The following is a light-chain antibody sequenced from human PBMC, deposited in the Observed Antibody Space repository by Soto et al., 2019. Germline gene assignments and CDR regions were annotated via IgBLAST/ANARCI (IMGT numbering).Light chain of an antibody. CDR2: EVT. Sequence: QSVLTQPPSASGSHGQSVTISCTGTSSDIGGYDHVSWYRQDPGKAPKVMIYEVTKRPSGVPDRFSGSKAGNTASLTVFGLQAEDEANYYCGSFAGPVWVFGGGTKVTVL. J-gene: IGLJ3*02. V-gene: IGLV2-8*01. CDR1: SSDIGGYDH. CDR3: GSFAGPVWV.